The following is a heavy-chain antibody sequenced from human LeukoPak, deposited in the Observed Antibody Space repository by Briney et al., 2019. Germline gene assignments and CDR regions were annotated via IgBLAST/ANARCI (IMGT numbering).Heavy chain of an antibody. CDR3: ARDPESGSTGSFDY. J-gene: IGHJ4*02. V-gene: IGHV3-53*01. Sequence: GGSLRLSCAASGFTVSSNYMSWVRQAPGKGLEWVPVIYSGGSTYYADSVKGRFTISRDNSKNTLYLQMNSLRAEDTAVYYCARDPESGSTGSFDYWGQGTLVTVSS. D-gene: IGHD1-1*01. CDR2: IYSGGST. CDR1: GFTVSSNY.